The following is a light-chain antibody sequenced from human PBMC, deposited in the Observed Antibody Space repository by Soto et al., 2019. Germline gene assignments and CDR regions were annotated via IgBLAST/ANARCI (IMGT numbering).Light chain of an antibody. J-gene: IGKJ1*01. CDR1: QSLSSW. V-gene: IGKV1-5*01. Sequence: DIQMTQSPSTLSASVGDRVTITCRASQSLSSWLAWYQQKPGRAPSLLISDASTLESGVPSRFSGSGSGTEFTLTISSPQPDDFATYYCQQYTTYSPWAFGQGTKVEI. CDR3: QQYTTYSPWA. CDR2: DAS.